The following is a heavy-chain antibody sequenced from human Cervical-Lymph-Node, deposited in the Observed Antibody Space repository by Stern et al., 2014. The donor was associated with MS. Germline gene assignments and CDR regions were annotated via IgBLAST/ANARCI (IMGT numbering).Heavy chain of an antibody. Sequence: VQLVESGAEVTKPGESLKISCKGSGYSFTNYWIGWVRQMPGKGLEWMGIIPPSASDTRYSPSFQGQVTISADNSIRTVPLHCSSLKASDTAMYYCARAAYSIIASFDYWGQGTLVTVSS. CDR2: IPPSASDT. J-gene: IGHJ4*02. CDR3: ARAAYSIIASFDY. D-gene: IGHD4-11*01. V-gene: IGHV5-51*01. CDR1: GYSFTNYW.